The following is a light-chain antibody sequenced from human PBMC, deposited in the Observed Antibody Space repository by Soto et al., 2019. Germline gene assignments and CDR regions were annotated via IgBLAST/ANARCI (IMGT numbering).Light chain of an antibody. V-gene: IGKV3-11*01. CDR3: HQRSNWPRT. CDR2: DAS. J-gene: IGKJ1*01. CDR1: QSVSSY. Sequence: ENVLTQSPGTLSFSPRERATLSCRASQSVSSYLAWYQQKPGQAPRLLIYDASNRATGITARFSGSGSGTAFTLTISSLEPEDFALYYCHQRSNWPRTFGQGTKVDIK.